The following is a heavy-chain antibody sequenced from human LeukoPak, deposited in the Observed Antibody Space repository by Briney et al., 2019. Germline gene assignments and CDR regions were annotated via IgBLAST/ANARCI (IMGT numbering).Heavy chain of an antibody. Sequence: GASVKVSCKASGYTFTGYYMHWVRQAPGQGLEWMGWINPNSGGTNYAQKFQGRVTMTRDTSISTAYMELSRLRSDDTAVYYCARVDYGDYYYYMDVWGKGTTVTISS. CDR2: INPNSGGT. CDR1: GYTFTGYY. D-gene: IGHD4-17*01. CDR3: ARVDYGDYYYYMDV. V-gene: IGHV1-2*02. J-gene: IGHJ6*03.